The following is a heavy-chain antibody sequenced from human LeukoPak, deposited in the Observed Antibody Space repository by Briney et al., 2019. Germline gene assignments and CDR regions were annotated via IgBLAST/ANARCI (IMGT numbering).Heavy chain of an antibody. V-gene: IGHV3-48*03. CDR3: ARGEMVYRRYNWFDP. CDR1: GFTFSSYE. D-gene: IGHD2-8*01. J-gene: IGHJ5*02. CDR2: ISSSGSTI. Sequence: GGSLRLSCAASGFTFSSYEMNWVRQAPGKGLEWVSYISSSGSTIYYADSAKGRFTISRDNAKNSLYPQMNSLRAEDTAVYCCARGEMVYRRYNWFDPWGQGTLVTVSS.